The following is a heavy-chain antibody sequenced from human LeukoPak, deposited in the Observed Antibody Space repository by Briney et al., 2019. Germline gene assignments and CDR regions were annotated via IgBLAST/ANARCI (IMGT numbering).Heavy chain of an antibody. J-gene: IGHJ6*02. CDR2: IYSGGST. Sequence: GGSLRLSCAASGFTFSRYGMHWVRQAPGKGLEWVSVIYSGGSTYYADSVKGRFTISRDNSKNTLYLQMNSLRAEDTAVYYCAREDIVVVPAARYYYYGMDVWGQGTTVTVSS. V-gene: IGHV3-53*01. CDR1: GFTFSRYG. D-gene: IGHD2-2*01. CDR3: AREDIVVVPAARYYYYGMDV.